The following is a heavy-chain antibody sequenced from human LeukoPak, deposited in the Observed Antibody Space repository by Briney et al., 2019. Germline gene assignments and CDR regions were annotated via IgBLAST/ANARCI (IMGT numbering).Heavy chain of an antibody. CDR3: AREARGYSYGSYYFDY. D-gene: IGHD5-18*01. CDR1: GGTFSSYA. Sequence: SVKVSCKASGGTFSSYAISWVRQAPGQGLEWMGRIIPIFGTANYAQKFQGRVTITTDESTSTAYMELRSLRSEDTAVYYCAREARGYSYGSYYFDYWGQGTLVTVSS. V-gene: IGHV1-69*05. J-gene: IGHJ4*02. CDR2: IIPIFGTA.